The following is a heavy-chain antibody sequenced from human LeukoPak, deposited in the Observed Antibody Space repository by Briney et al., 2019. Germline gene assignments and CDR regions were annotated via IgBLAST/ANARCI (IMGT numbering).Heavy chain of an antibody. V-gene: IGHV4-59*12. CDR1: GGSISSYY. Sequence: PSETLSLTCTVSGGSISSYYWSWIRQPPGKGLEWIEYIYYSGSTNYNPSLKSRVTISVDTSKNQFSLKLSSVTAADTAVYYCARGRSDYVWGSYRYSSRPNWFDPWGQGTLVTVSS. D-gene: IGHD3-16*02. CDR2: IYYSGST. CDR3: ARGRSDYVWGSYRYSSRPNWFDP. J-gene: IGHJ5*02.